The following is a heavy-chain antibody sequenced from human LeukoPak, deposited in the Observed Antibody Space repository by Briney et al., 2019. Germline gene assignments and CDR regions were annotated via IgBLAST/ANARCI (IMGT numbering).Heavy chain of an antibody. CDR3: AEDLRRGVVAVAGTGFDY. J-gene: IGHJ4*02. V-gene: IGHV3-30*18. Sequence: GGSPRLSCAASGFTFSSYGMHWVRQAPGKGLEWVAVISYDGSNKYYADSVKGRFTISRDNSKNTLYLQMNSLRAEDTAVYYCAEDLRRGVVAVAGTGFDYWGQGTPVTVSS. D-gene: IGHD6-19*01. CDR1: GFTFSSYG. CDR2: ISYDGSNK.